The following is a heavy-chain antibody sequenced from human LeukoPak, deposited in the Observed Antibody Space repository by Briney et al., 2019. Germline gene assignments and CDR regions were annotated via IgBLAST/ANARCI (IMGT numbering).Heavy chain of an antibody. CDR2: IYYSGST. J-gene: IGHJ4*02. D-gene: IGHD7-27*01. CDR1: GGSISGSISSSSYY. V-gene: IGHV4-61*01. CDR3: ARTNWGHFDY. Sequence: SETLSLTCTVSGGSISGSISSSSYYWSWIRQPPGKGLEWIGYIYYSGSTNYNPSLKSRVTISVDTSKNQFSLKLSSVTAADTAVYYCARTNWGHFDYWGQGTLVTVSS.